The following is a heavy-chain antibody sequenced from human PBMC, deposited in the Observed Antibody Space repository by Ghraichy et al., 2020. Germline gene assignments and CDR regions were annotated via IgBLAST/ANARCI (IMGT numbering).Heavy chain of an antibody. V-gene: IGHV3-23*01. CDR3: AKDRFGSVADAFDI. J-gene: IGHJ3*02. Sequence: LSLTCAASGFTFSSYAMTWVRQAPGKGLEWVSSISGGGDSTYYADSVKGRLTISRDNSKNTLFLQMSSLRAEDTAVYFCAKDRFGSVADAFDIWGQGTMVTVSS. CDR2: ISGGGDST. CDR1: GFTFSSYA. D-gene: IGHD3-16*01.